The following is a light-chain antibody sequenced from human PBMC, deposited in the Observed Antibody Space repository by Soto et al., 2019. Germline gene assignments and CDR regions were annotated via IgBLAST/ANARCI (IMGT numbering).Light chain of an antibody. CDR3: QQYYSTPQT. V-gene: IGKV4-1*01. J-gene: IGKJ1*01. CDR1: QSVLYSSNNKNY. CDR2: WAS. Sequence: DIVMTQSPDSLAVSLGERATINCKSSQSVLYSSNNKNYLAWYQQNPGQPPKLLIYWASTRESGVPDRFSGSGSETDFTLTISSLQAEDVAVYYCQQYYSTPQTFGQGTKVEIK.